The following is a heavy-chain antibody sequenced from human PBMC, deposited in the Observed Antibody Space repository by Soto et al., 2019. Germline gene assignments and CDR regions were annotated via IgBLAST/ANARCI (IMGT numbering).Heavy chain of an antibody. J-gene: IGHJ4*02. CDR1: GYTFRNYD. D-gene: IGHD3-22*01. V-gene: IGHV1-18*01. CDR3: ARANDDTETAAGY. Sequence: GASVKVSCKASGYTFRNYDISWVRQAPGQGLEWMGWISAYNGNTNYVQKLQDRVTMTTDTSTSTAYMELRSLTSDDTAVYYCARANDDTETAAGYWGQGTLVTVSS. CDR2: ISAYNGNT.